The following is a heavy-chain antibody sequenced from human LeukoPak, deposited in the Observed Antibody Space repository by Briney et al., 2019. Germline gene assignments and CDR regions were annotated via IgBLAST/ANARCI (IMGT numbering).Heavy chain of an antibody. V-gene: IGHV4-39*01. CDR1: GGSISSSSYY. D-gene: IGHD3-22*01. J-gene: IGHJ4*02. CDR3: ASPEDYDSSGYGY. CDR2: IYYSGST. Sequence: PSETLSLTCTVSGGSISSSSYYWGWIRQPPGKGLEWIGSIYYSGSTYYNPFLKSRVTISVDTSKNQFSLKLSSVTAADTAVYYCASPEDYDSSGYGYWGQGTLVTVSS.